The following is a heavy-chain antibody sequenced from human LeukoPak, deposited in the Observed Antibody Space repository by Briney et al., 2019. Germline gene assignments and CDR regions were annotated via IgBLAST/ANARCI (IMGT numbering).Heavy chain of an antibody. J-gene: IGHJ3*02. V-gene: IGHV3-11*06. CDR1: GFTFSDYY. CDR3: ASGSALAFDI. D-gene: IGHD1-26*01. Sequence: PGGSLRLSCAASGFTFSDYYMSWIRQAPGKGLEWVSYISSSSSYTNYADSVKGRFTISRDNAKNSLYLQMNSLGAEDTAVYYCASGSALAFDIWGQGTMVTVSS. CDR2: ISSSSSYT.